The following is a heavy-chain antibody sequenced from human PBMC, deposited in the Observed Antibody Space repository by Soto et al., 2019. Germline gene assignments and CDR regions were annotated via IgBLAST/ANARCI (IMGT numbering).Heavy chain of an antibody. J-gene: IGHJ6*02. D-gene: IGHD7-27*01. Sequence: QVQLVESGGGVVQPGRSLRLYYAASRFTFSSYGMHWVRQAPGKGLEWVAVISYDGSNKYYADSVKGRFTISRDNSKNTLYLQMNSLRAEDTAVYHCAKDLLGPGRAYGMDVWGQGTTVTVSS. CDR3: AKDLLGPGRAYGMDV. CDR1: RFTFSSYG. V-gene: IGHV3-30*18. CDR2: ISYDGSNK.